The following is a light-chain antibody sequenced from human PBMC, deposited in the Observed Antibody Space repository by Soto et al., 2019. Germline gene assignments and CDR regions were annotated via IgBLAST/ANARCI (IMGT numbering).Light chain of an antibody. V-gene: IGKV3-15*01. CDR2: GAS. J-gene: IGKJ4*01. Sequence: EIMMTQSPATLSVSPGERATLYCRASQSVSSNLAWYQQKRGQAPRLLIYGASTRATGIPARFSGSGSGTEFTLTISSLQSEDFAVYYCQQYNDWPPLTFGGGTKVEIK. CDR3: QQYNDWPPLT. CDR1: QSVSSN.